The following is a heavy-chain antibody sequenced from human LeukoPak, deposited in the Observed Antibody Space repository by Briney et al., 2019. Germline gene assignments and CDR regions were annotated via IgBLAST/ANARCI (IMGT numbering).Heavy chain of an antibody. J-gene: IGHJ6*03. Sequence: SVKVSCKASGGTFSSYAISWVRQAPGQGVEWMGGIIPIFGTANYAQKFQGRVTITADESTSTAYMELSSLRSEDTAVYYCARCMADCSSTSCYDYYYYYMDVWGKGTTVTVSS. CDR3: ARCMADCSSTSCYDYYYYYMDV. CDR2: IIPIFGTA. D-gene: IGHD2-2*01. V-gene: IGHV1-69*01. CDR1: GGTFSSYA.